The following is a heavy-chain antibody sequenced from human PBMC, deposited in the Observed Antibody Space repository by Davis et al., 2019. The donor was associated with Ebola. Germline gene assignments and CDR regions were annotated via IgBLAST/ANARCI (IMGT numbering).Heavy chain of an antibody. CDR1: GYTFHSHG. CDR2: ISAYNGNT. Sequence: ASVTVSCKASGYTFHSHGISWVRQAPGQGLEWMAWISAYNGNTNYAQKLQGRVTMTTDTSTSTAYMELRSLRSEDTAVYYCAREIGGDDAFDIWGQGTMVTVSS. J-gene: IGHJ3*02. V-gene: IGHV1-18*01. CDR3: AREIGGDDAFDI. D-gene: IGHD2-21*01.